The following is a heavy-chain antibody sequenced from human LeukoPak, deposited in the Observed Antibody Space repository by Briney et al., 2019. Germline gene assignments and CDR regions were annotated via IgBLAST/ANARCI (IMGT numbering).Heavy chain of an antibody. CDR2: IYSGGST. V-gene: IGHV3-53*01. J-gene: IGHJ4*02. Sequence: GGSLRLSCAASGFTVSSNYMSWVRQAPGKGLEWVSVIYSGGSTYHADSVKGRFTISRDNSKNTLYLQMNSLRAEDTAVYYCTFYDSSGYYYRLRDVDYWGQGTLVTVSS. CDR1: GFTVSSNY. CDR3: TFYDSSGYYYRLRDVDY. D-gene: IGHD3-22*01.